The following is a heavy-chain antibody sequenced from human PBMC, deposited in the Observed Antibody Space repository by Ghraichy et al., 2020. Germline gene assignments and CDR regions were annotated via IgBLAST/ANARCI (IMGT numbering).Heavy chain of an antibody. CDR2: IYRGGYT. CDR3: ARASGNYFDP. CDR1: GHTGTTNK. J-gene: IGHJ5*02. D-gene: IGHD5-12*01. V-gene: IGHV3-53*01. Sequence: GGSLRLSWAGSGHTGTTNKISRVGYGLGNGMEWVSVIYRGGYTYYADSVKGRFTLSRDNSKKTLYLEMSSLRIEDTAIYYCARASGNYFDPWGQGNLV.